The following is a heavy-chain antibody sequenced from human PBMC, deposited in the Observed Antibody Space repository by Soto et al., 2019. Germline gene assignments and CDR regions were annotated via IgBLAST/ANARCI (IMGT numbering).Heavy chain of an antibody. V-gene: IGHV4-61*08. CDR2: IYYSGST. J-gene: IGHJ5*02. D-gene: IGHD3-3*02. CDR1: GGSISSGDYY. Sequence: SSETLSLTCTVSGGSISSGDYYWSWIRQPPGKGLEWIGYIYYSGSTNYNPSLKSRVTISVDTSKNQFSLKLSSVTAADTAVYYCARDESLEAWGQGTLVTVSS. CDR3: ARDESLEA.